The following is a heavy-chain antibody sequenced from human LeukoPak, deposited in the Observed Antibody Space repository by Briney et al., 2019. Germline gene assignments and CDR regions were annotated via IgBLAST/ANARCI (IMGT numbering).Heavy chain of an antibody. CDR2: ISYDGSNK. CDR1: GFTFSSYG. V-gene: IGHV3-30*18. CDR3: AKDLSRAAAGTNWFDP. Sequence: PGGSLRLSCAASGFTFSSYGMHWVRQAPGKGLEWVAVISYDGSNKYYADSVKGRFTISRDNSKNTLYLQMNSLRAEDTAVYYCAKDLSRAAAGTNWFDPWGQGTLVTVSS. J-gene: IGHJ5*02. D-gene: IGHD6-13*01.